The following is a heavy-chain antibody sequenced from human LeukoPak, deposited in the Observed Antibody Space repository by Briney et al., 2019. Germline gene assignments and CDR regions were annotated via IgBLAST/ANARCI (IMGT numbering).Heavy chain of an antibody. Sequence: GGSLRLSRAASGFTFSSYGMHWVRQAPGKGLEWVAVISYDGSNKYYADSVKGRFTISRDNSKNTLYLQMNSLRAEDTAVYYCAKRMSVAEYYYYGMDVWGQGTTVTVSS. CDR1: GFTFSSYG. V-gene: IGHV3-30*18. J-gene: IGHJ6*02. D-gene: IGHD6-19*01. CDR3: AKRMSVAEYYYYGMDV. CDR2: ISYDGSNK.